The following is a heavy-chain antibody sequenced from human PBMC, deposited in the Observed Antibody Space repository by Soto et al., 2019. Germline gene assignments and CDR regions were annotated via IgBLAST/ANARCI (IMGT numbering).Heavy chain of an antibody. J-gene: IGHJ1*01. D-gene: IGHD1-26*01. V-gene: IGHV4-31*03. CDR1: GGSISSGGYY. Sequence: QVQLQETGPGLVKPSKNLSLTCTVAGGSISSGGYYWSWIRQLPVKGLEWIGYIYYSGSTYYNPTLKSRVTISVDTSKNQVSLKLSSVTAADTAVYYCASGVEANRGYFQHWGQGTLVTVSS. CDR3: ASGVEANRGYFQH. CDR2: IYYSGST.